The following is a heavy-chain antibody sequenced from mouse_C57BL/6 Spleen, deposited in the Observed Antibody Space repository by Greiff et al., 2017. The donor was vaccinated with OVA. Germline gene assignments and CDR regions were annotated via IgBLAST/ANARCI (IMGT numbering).Heavy chain of an antibody. CDR3: ARGRIYYDYSWFAY. CDR1: GYTFTSYW. V-gene: IGHV1-53*01. D-gene: IGHD2-4*01. J-gene: IGHJ3*01. CDR2: INPSNGGT. Sequence: QVQLQQPGTDLVKPGASVKLSCKASGYTFTSYWMHWVKQRPGQGLEWIGNINPSNGGTNYNEKFKSKATLTVDKSSSTAYMQLSSLTSEDSAVYYCARGRIYYDYSWFAYWGQGTLVTVSA.